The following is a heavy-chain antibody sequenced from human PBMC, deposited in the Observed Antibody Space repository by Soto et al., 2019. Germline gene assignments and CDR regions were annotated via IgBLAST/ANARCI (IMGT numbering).Heavy chain of an antibody. D-gene: IGHD2-2*01. Sequence: GASVKVSCKASGYTFTSDVVQWVRQAPGGRLEWMGWIDAGNGNTRYSQKFQGRVTVTRDTSASTAYMELSSLTSEDTAMYYCARVGHCTSTSCYGGFAYWGPGTLVTVSS. CDR3: ARVGHCTSTSCYGGFAY. CDR2: IDAGNGNT. J-gene: IGHJ4*02. CDR1: GYTFTSDV. V-gene: IGHV1-3*01.